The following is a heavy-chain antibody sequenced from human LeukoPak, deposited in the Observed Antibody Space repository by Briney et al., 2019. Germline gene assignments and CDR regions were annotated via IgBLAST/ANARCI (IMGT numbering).Heavy chain of an antibody. CDR1: GYTFTGYY. Sequence: GASVKVSCKASGYTFTGYYMHWVRQAPGQGLEWMGWINPNSGGTNYAQKFQGRVTMTRDTSISTAYMELSRLRSDDTAVYYCARRSVIAAAGLYNWFDPWGQGTLVTVSS. J-gene: IGHJ5*02. D-gene: IGHD6-13*01. V-gene: IGHV1-2*02. CDR3: ARRSVIAAAGLYNWFDP. CDR2: INPNSGGT.